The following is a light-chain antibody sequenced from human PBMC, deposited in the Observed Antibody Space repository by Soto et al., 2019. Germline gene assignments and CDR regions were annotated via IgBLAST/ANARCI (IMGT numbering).Light chain of an antibody. CDR2: DAS. V-gene: IGKV3-11*01. CDR1: QSVNRY. Sequence: EIVLTQSPATLSLSPGETATLSCWASQSVNRYLVWYQQKPGQAPRLLMYDASKRATGIPARFSGSGSGTDFTLTISSLEPEDFAVYYCQQRDIWPWTLGQGTKVDIK. CDR3: QQRDIWPWT. J-gene: IGKJ1*01.